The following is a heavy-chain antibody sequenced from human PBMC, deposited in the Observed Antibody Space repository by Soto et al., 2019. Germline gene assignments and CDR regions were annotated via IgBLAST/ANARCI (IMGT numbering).Heavy chain of an antibody. CDR3: ARVRYGSGSYNWFDP. Sequence: QVQLQESGPGLVKPSETLSLTCTVSGGSISSYYWSWIRQPAGKGLEWIGRIYTSGSTNYNPSLRSRVTMSVDTSKNQFSLKLSSVTAADTAVYYCARVRYGSGSYNWFDPWGQGTLVTVSS. D-gene: IGHD3-10*01. CDR1: GGSISSYY. CDR2: IYTSGST. V-gene: IGHV4-4*07. J-gene: IGHJ5*02.